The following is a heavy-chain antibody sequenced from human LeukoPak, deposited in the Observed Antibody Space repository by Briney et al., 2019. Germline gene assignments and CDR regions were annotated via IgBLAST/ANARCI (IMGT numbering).Heavy chain of an antibody. Sequence: SEXXXLTCXXSXXXISXSSXXWGWIRQPPGKGLEWIGSIYYSGSTYYNPSLKSRVTISVDTSKNQFSLKLSSVTAADTAVYYCAGEYCSSTSCYYRLLDYWGQGTLVTVSS. J-gene: IGHJ4*02. CDR3: AGEYCSSTSCYYRLLDY. CDR2: IYYSGST. V-gene: IGHV4-39*01. CDR1: XXXISXSSXX. D-gene: IGHD2-2*01.